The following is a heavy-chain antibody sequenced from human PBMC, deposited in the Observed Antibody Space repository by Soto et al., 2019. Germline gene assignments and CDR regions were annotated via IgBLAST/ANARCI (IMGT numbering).Heavy chain of an antibody. J-gene: IGHJ4*02. V-gene: IGHV3-23*01. CDR1: GFTFSNYA. CDR2: ISGSGGTT. Sequence: EVQLLESGGGLVQPGRSLRLSCAASGFTFSNYAMSWVRQAPGQGLDWVSAISGSGGTTYYADSVKGRFTISRDTSRNPLFLQMNSLTAEAAAVYYCSKFFVETGSNSGWPWSFHYWGQGTLVTVSS. CDR3: SKFFVETGSNSGWPWSFHY. D-gene: IGHD6-25*01.